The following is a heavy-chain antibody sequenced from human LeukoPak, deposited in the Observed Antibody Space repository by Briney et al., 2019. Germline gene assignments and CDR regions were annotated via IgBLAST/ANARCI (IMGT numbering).Heavy chain of an antibody. V-gene: IGHV3-20*04. CDR2: INWNGGGT. D-gene: IGHD3-10*01. CDR3: AKLSPSHASGD. Sequence: GGSLRLSCAASGFTFDDYGMSWVRQGPGKGLERVSGINWNGGGTGYGDSVKGRFTISRDNAKNSLYLQMNSLIAEDTAVYYCAKLSPSHASGDWGQGTLVTVSS. CDR1: GFTFDDYG. J-gene: IGHJ4*02.